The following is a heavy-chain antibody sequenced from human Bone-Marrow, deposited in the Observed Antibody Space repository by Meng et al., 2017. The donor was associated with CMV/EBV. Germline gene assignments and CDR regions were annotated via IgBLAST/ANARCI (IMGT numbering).Heavy chain of an antibody. J-gene: IGHJ4*02. Sequence: GESLKISCAASGFTFSGSAMHWVRQAPGKGLEWVGRTRNKANSYTTEYAASVKGRVTISRDDSKNSLYLQMNSLKTEDTAVYYCVRGSSSLRDFDYWGQGTLVTVSS. V-gene: IGHV3-72*01. CDR2: TRNKANSYTT. D-gene: IGHD6-6*01. CDR3: VRGSSSLRDFDY. CDR1: GFTFSGSA.